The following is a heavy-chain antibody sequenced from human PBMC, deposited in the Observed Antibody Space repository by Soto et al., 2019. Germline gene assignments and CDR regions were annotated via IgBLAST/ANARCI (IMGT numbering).Heavy chain of an antibody. V-gene: IGHV4-31*03. CDR3: ARTTFYDIFTAYYSLFDY. CDR2: ISDSGST. D-gene: IGHD3-9*01. Sequence: QVQLQESGPELVKPSQTLTLTCTVSGGSISSGGYYWSWIRQHPGKGLEWIGHISDSGSTYYNPSLKSRLTISVDTSKNHFSLSLSAVSAADTAVYYCARTTFYDIFTAYYSLFDYWGQGTLVTVSS. CDR1: GGSISSGGYY. J-gene: IGHJ4*02.